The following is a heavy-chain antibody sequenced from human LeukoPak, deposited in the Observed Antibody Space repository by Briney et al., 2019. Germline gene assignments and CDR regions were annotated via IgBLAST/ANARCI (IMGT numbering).Heavy chain of an antibody. V-gene: IGHV1-2*02. Sequence: ASVKVSCKAYGYTFTGYYMHWVRQAPGQGLEWMGWINPNSGGTNYAQKFQGRVTMTRDTSISTTYMELSSLTSDDTAVYYCARNRYGYNFGYWAQGTLVTVSS. CDR2: INPNSGGT. CDR3: ARNRYGYNFGY. CDR1: GYTFTGYY. J-gene: IGHJ4*02. D-gene: IGHD5-24*01.